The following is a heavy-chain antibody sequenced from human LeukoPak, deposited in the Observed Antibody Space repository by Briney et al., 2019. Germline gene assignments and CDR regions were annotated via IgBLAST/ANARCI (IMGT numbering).Heavy chain of an antibody. Sequence: ASVKVSCKASGYTFTSYGISWVRQAPGQGLEWMGWISAYNGNTNYAQKLQGRVTMTTETSSSTAYIALSSLRSDDTAVYYCARVFRQQLVFDYWGQGTLVTVSS. D-gene: IGHD6-13*01. CDR1: GYTFTSYG. CDR3: ARVFRQQLVFDY. CDR2: ISAYNGNT. V-gene: IGHV1-18*01. J-gene: IGHJ4*02.